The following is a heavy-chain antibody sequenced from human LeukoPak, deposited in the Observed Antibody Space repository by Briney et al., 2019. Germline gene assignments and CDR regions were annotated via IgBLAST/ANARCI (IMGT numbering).Heavy chain of an antibody. Sequence: SETLSLTCTVSGGSISSYYWSWIRQPPGKGLEWIGYIYYGGSTNYNPSLKSRVTISVDTSKNQFSLKLSSVTAADTAVYYCARDSVAVEYIDAFDIWGQGTMVTVSS. CDR2: IYYGGST. CDR3: ARDSVAVEYIDAFDI. D-gene: IGHD6-19*01. V-gene: IGHV4-59*01. J-gene: IGHJ3*02. CDR1: GGSISSYY.